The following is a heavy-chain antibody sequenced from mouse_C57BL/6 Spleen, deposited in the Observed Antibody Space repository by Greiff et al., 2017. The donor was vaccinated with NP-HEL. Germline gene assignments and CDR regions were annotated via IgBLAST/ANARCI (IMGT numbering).Heavy chain of an antibody. Sequence: VQLQQSGPELVKPGASVKISCKASGYTFTDYYMNWVKQSHGKSLEWIGDINPNNGGTSYNQKFKGKATLTVDKSSSTAYMELRSLTSEDSAVYYCARGDYYGSRRPFAYWGQGTLVTVSA. D-gene: IGHD1-1*01. CDR1: GYTFTDYY. V-gene: IGHV1-26*01. J-gene: IGHJ3*01. CDR2: INPNNGGT. CDR3: ARGDYYGSRRPFAY.